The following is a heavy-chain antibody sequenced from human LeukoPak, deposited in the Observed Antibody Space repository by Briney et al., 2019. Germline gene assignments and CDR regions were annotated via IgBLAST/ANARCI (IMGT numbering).Heavy chain of an antibody. J-gene: IGHJ4*02. D-gene: IGHD5-12*01. V-gene: IGHV4-59*01. CDR3: ARGDSGYDAPPFDY. Sequence: SETLSLTCTVSGGSISSYYWSWIRQPPGKGLEWTGYIYYSGSTNYNPSLKSRVTISVDTSKNQFSLKLSSVTAADTAVYYCARGDSGYDAPPFDYWGQGTLVTVSS. CDR1: GGSISSYY. CDR2: IYYSGST.